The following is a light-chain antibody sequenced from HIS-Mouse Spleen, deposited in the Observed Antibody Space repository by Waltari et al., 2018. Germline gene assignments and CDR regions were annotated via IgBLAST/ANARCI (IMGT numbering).Light chain of an antibody. J-gene: IGLJ2*01. Sequence: SYVLTQPPSVSVAPGKTARITCGGNNIGSKSVHWYQQKPGQAPVLVVYDDGARPARIPERFAGSNYGNTATLTISRVEAGDEADYYCQVWDSSSDHVVFGGGTKLTVL. V-gene: IGLV3-21*03. CDR1: NIGSKS. CDR3: QVWDSSSDHVV. CDR2: DDG.